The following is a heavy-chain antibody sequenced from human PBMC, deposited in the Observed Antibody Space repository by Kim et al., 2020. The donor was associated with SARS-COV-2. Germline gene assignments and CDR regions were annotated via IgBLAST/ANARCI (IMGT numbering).Heavy chain of an antibody. V-gene: IGHV3-15*01. D-gene: IGHD6-13*01. Sequence: GGSLRLSCAASGFTFSNAWMSWVRQAPGKGLEWVGRIKSKTDGGTTDYAAPVKGRFTISRDDSKNTLYLQMNSLKTEDTAVYYCTTGSIAAAGTYYYYGMDVWGQGTTVTVSS. CDR3: TTGSIAAAGTYYYYGMDV. CDR1: GFTFSNAW. J-gene: IGHJ6*02. CDR2: IKSKTDGGTT.